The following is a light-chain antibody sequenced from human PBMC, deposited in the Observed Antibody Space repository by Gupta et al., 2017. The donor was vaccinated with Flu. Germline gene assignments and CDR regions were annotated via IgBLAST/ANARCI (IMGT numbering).Light chain of an antibody. Sequence: QSALTQLRSVSGSPGQSVTLSCPGTSSDVGAYTYVSWYQQHTGKAPKLILYDVSKRPSGVPDRFSASKSGTTASLNISGLQAEDEADYHCSSYAGSNTWVFGGGTKLTVL. CDR2: DVS. CDR3: SSYAGSNTWV. CDR1: SSDVGAYTY. J-gene: IGLJ3*02. V-gene: IGLV2-11*01.